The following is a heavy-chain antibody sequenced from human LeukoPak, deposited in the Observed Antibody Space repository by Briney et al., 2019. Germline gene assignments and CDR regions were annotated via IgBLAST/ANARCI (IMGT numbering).Heavy chain of an antibody. Sequence: ASVKVSCKASGYTFTGYYMHWVRQAPGQGLEWMGWINPNSGGTNYALKFQGRVTMTRDTSISTAYMELSRLRSDDTAVYYCARDPWVVPAADDYWGQGTLVTVSS. J-gene: IGHJ4*02. CDR2: INPNSGGT. V-gene: IGHV1-2*02. D-gene: IGHD2-2*01. CDR3: ARDPWVVPAADDY. CDR1: GYTFTGYY.